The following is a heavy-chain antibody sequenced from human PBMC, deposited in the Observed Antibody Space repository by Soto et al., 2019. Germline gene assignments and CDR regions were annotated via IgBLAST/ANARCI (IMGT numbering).Heavy chain of an antibody. D-gene: IGHD3-10*01. CDR3: AQAGGFGGYWYFDL. CDR2: ISGSGGST. V-gene: IGHV3-23*01. CDR1: GFTFSSYA. Sequence: EVQLLESGGGLVQPGGSLRLSCAASGFTFSSYAMSWVRQAPGKGLEWVSAISGSGGSTYYADSVKGRFTISRDNSKNTLYLQLNSLRAEDTAVYYCAQAGGFGGYWYFDLWGRGTLVTVSS. J-gene: IGHJ2*01.